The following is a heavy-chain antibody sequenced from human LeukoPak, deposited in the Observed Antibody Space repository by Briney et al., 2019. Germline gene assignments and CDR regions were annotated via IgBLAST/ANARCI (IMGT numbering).Heavy chain of an antibody. D-gene: IGHD3-22*01. Sequence: GGSLRLSCAASGFTFSNYWMHWVRQAPGKGLEWVSAISGSGGSTYYVDSVKGRFTISRDNSKNTLYLQMNSLRAEDTAVYYCAKTAADSSGYYYVGENAFDIWGQGTMVTVSS. CDR1: GFTFSNYW. J-gene: IGHJ3*02. CDR2: ISGSGGST. CDR3: AKTAADSSGYYYVGENAFDI. V-gene: IGHV3-23*01.